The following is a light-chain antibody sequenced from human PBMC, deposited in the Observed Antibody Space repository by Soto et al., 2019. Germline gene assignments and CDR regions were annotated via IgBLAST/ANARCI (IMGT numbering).Light chain of an antibody. V-gene: IGLV4-69*01. CDR2: LNSDGSH. Sequence: QPVLTQSPSASASLGASVKLTCTLSSGHSSYAIAWHQQQPEKGPRYLMKLNSDGSHSKGDGIPDRFSGSSSGAERYLTISSLQSEDEADYYCQTWGTGRLFGGGTKVTVL. CDR3: QTWGTGRL. J-gene: IGLJ2*01. CDR1: SGHSSYA.